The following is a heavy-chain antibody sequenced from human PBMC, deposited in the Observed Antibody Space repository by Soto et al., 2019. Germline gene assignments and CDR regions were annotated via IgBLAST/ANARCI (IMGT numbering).Heavy chain of an antibody. Sequence: PGESLKISCTVSVYRFTSYCIGWVRQMPGKGLEWMWIIYPGDSDARYSPSFQGLVTISADKSIFTAYLQWSSLKASDTARYFCARHEGPNYYDPNDHLDYWGQGTQVSVS. V-gene: IGHV5-51*01. CDR2: IYPGDSDA. D-gene: IGHD3-16*01. CDR3: ARHEGPNYYDPNDHLDY. J-gene: IGHJ4*02. CDR1: VYRFTSYC.